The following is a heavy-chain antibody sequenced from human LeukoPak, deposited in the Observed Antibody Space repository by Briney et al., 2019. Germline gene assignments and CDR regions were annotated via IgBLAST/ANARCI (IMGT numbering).Heavy chain of an antibody. CDR1: GGSISSYY. D-gene: IGHD3-9*01. J-gene: IGHJ5*02. CDR3: ARDLKYNWFDP. V-gene: IGHV4-59*01. CDR2: IYYSGST. Sequence: SETLSLTCTVSGGSISSYYWSWIRQPPGKGLEWIGYIYYSGSTNYNPSLKSRVTISVETSKNEFSLKLRSVAAADTAVYYCARDLKYNWFDPWGQGTLVTVSS.